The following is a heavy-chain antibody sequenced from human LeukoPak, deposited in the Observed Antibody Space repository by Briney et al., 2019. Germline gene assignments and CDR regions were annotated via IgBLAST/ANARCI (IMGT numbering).Heavy chain of an antibody. Sequence: SETLSLTCTVSGGSISSGGYYWSWIRQHPGKGLEWIGYIYYSGSTYYNPSLKCRVTISVDTSKNQFSLKLSSVTAADTAVYYCARGGTRQLLFRNWFDPWGQGTLVTVSS. D-gene: IGHD2-2*01. CDR3: ARGGTRQLLFRNWFDP. CDR1: GGSISSGGYY. V-gene: IGHV4-31*03. CDR2: IYYSGST. J-gene: IGHJ5*02.